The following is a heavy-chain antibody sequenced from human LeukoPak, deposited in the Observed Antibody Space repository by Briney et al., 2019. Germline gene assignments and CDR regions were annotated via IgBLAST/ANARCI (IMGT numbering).Heavy chain of an antibody. CDR1: GYSISSGYY. J-gene: IGHJ4*02. Sequence: SETLSLTCTVSGYSISSGYYWGWIRQPPGKGLEWIGEMNHSGSTNYNPSLKSRVTIPIDTSKGQFSLKLSSVTAADTAVYYCARGPYYFGSGTDYNRFSVGYWGQGILVTVSS. CDR3: ARGPYYFGSGTDYNRFSVGY. CDR2: MNHSGST. V-gene: IGHV4-38-2*02. D-gene: IGHD3-10*01.